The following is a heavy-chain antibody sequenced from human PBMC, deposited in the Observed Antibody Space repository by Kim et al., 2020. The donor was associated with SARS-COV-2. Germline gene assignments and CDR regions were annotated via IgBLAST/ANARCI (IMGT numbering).Heavy chain of an antibody. CDR2: FNHSGRT. V-gene: IGHV4-34*01. D-gene: IGHD5-12*01. CDR1: GGSFSGYY. Sequence: SETLSLTCAVYGGSFSGYYWSWIRQPPGKGLEWIGAFNHSGRTTDNPPPKSRVTISVDTSTNQFSLKLRSVTAADTAVYYCARGGWLQDAFDIWGQGTMVTVSS. CDR3: ARGGWLQDAFDI. J-gene: IGHJ3*02.